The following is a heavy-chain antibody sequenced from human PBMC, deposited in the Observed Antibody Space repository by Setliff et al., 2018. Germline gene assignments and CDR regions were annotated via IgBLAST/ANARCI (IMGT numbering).Heavy chain of an antibody. V-gene: IGHV1-2*06. Sequence: ASVKVSCKASGYTFTGYYMHWVRQAPGQGLEWMGRSNPNSGGTNYAQKFQGRVTMTRDTSISTAYMELSRLRSDDTAVYYCARGPFLEWLLYFDYWGQVTLVTVSS. CDR1: GYTFTGYY. D-gene: IGHD3-3*01. CDR2: SNPNSGGT. J-gene: IGHJ4*02. CDR3: ARGPFLEWLLYFDY.